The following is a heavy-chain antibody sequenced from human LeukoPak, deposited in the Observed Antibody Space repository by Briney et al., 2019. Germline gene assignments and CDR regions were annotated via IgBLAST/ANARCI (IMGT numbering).Heavy chain of an antibody. CDR2: INTHGTGT. D-gene: IGHD6-19*01. Sequence: GGSLRLSCAASGFTFSKYWMLWVRQAPGKGLESVSRINTHGTGTTYADSVKGRFTVSRDNADNTMFLQMNSVSDEDTAVYYCATKQWLAPPPDSWGQGTPVTVSS. J-gene: IGHJ4*02. CDR1: GFTFSKYW. CDR3: ATKQWLAPPPDS. V-gene: IGHV3-74*01.